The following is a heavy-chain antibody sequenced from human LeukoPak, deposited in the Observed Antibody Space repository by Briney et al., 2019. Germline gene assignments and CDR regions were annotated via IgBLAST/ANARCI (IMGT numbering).Heavy chain of an antibody. J-gene: IGHJ4*02. CDR3: AREGDSSSPGYYFDY. CDR2: IYSGGST. V-gene: IGHV3-53*01. CDR1: GFTVSSNY. Sequence: PGGSLRLSCAASGFTVSSNYMSWVRQAPGKGLEWVSVIYSGGSTYYADSVKGRFTISRDNSKNTLYLQMNSLRAEDTAVYYCAREGDSSSPGYYFDYWGQGTLVTVSS. D-gene: IGHD6-13*01.